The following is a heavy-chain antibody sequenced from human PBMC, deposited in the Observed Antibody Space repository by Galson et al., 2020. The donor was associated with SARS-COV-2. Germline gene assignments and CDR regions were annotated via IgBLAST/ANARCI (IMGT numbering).Heavy chain of an antibody. V-gene: IGHV3-13*01. CDR3: ARDPTSKNCSSTSRLYWAYNWKWPKTDY. J-gene: IGHJ4*02. Sequence: GGSLRLSCAASGFTFSSYDMHWVRQATGKGLEWVSAIGTAGDTYYPGSVKGRFTISRENAKNSLYLQMNSLRAGDTAVYYCARDPTSKNCSSTSRLYWAYNWKWPKTDYWGQGTLVTVSS. CDR2: IGTAGDT. D-gene: IGHD2-2*01. CDR1: GFTFSSYD.